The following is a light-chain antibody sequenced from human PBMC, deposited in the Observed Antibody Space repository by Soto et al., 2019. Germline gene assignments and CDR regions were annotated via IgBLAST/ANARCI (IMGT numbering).Light chain of an antibody. CDR1: SSNLGAGFD. CDR2: DNT. J-gene: IGLJ1*01. CDR3: QSYDSSLSVSYV. Sequence: QSVLTQPPSVSGAPGQRVTISCTGSSSNLGAGFDVHWYQQLPGTAPKLLISDNTNRPSGVPDRFSGSKSGTSASLAITGLRAEDEADYYCQSYDSSLSVSYVFGTGTKLTVL. V-gene: IGLV1-40*01.